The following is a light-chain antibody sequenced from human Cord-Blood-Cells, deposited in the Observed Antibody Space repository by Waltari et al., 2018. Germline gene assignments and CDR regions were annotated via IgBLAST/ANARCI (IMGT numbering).Light chain of an antibody. CDR3: QQYDNLSLT. J-gene: IGKJ4*01. CDR2: DAS. Sequence: DIQMTQSPSSLSASVGDRVTITCQASQDISNYLNWYQQKPGKAPKLLIYDASNLETGVPSRFSGSGSGKDFTFTISSLQPEDIATYYCQQYDNLSLTFGGGTKVEIK. CDR1: QDISNY. V-gene: IGKV1-33*01.